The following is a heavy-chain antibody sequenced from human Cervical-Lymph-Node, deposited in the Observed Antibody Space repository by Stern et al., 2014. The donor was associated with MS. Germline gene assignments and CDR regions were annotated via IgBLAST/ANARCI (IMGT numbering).Heavy chain of an antibody. D-gene: IGHD4-17*01. CDR3: ARGTTVTVWFDP. CDR1: GYIFTSYA. V-gene: IGHV1-3*01. CDR2: INAGNGNT. J-gene: IGHJ5*02. Sequence: QVQLVQSGAEVKKPGASEKVSCKASGYIFTSYAVHWVRQAPGQRLEWMGWINAGNGNTKYSQKFQGRVTITRDTSASTAYMELSSLRSEDTAVYYCARGTTVTVWFDPWGQGTLVTVSS.